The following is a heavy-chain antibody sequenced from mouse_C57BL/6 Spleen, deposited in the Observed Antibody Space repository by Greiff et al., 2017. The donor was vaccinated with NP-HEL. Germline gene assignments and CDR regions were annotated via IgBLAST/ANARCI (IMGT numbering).Heavy chain of an antibody. CDR3: ARSDYSNYVNWYFDV. Sequence: VKLQQPGAELVKPGASVKLSCKASGYTFTSYWMHWVKQRPGRGLEWIGRIDPNSGGTKYNEKFKSKATLTVDKPSSTAYMQLSSLTSEDSAVYYCARSDYSNYVNWYFDVWGTGTTVTVSS. CDR1: GYTFTSYW. CDR2: IDPNSGGT. D-gene: IGHD2-5*01. V-gene: IGHV1-72*01. J-gene: IGHJ1*03.